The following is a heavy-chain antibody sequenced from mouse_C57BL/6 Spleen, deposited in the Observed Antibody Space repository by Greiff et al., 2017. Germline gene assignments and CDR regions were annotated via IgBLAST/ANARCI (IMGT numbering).Heavy chain of an antibody. J-gene: IGHJ4*01. CDR2: INPYNGGT. D-gene: IGHD3-2*02. V-gene: IGHV1-19*01. Sequence: VQLQQSGPVLVKPGASVKMSCKASGYTFTDYYMNWVKQSHGKSLEWIGVINPYNGGTSYNQKFKGKATLTVDKSSSTAYMELNSLTSEDSAVYYCARDSSGYRAMDYWGQGTSVTVSS. CDR1: GYTFTDYY. CDR3: ARDSSGYRAMDY.